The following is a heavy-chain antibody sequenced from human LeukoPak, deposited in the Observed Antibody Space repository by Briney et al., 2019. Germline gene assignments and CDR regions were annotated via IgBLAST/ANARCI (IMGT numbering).Heavy chain of an antibody. V-gene: IGHV4-59*08. CDR2: VSYSGRT. J-gene: IGHJ4*02. D-gene: IGHD1-1*01. CDR3: ARHERGAENY. Sequence: SSETLSLTCTVSGASISNYYWSWIRQPPGKGLECIGYVSYSGRTNHNPSLKSRVTISADTSKNQFSLKLTSVTAADTAVYYCARHERGAENYWGQGTLVTVSS. CDR1: GASISNYY.